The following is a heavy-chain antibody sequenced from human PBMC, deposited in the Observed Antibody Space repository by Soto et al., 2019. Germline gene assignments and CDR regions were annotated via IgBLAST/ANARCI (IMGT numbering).Heavy chain of an antibody. D-gene: IGHD2-2*01. CDR3: ARVGIRLIPADLGGGYHFQGLDV. V-gene: IGHV1-69*01. Sequence: QVQLVQSAAEEKKPGSSVKISCQASGDTFINYSFSWMRQAPGQGLEWIGGIVPMSGGPNSAEKFHDRLTITADRSTGTVTMQLSTLTPDDTAVYYCARVGIRLIPADLGGGYHFQGLDVWGQGTKVTVS. CDR2: IVPMSGGP. J-gene: IGHJ6*02. CDR1: GDTFINYS.